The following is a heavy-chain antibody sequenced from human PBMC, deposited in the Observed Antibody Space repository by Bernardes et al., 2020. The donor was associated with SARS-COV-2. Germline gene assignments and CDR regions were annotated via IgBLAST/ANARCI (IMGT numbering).Heavy chain of an antibody. CDR1: GGSVSSGSYH. D-gene: IGHD2-2*01. Sequence: SETLSPTCTVSGGSVSSGSYHWSWIRQPAGQGLEWIGRIYTTGCTNYKPSLKSRVTMSVDTSKNQFSLKLSSVTAADTAVYYCARDLMEYQPQVGYGDWFDSWGQGTLVTVSS. V-gene: IGHV4-61*02. J-gene: IGHJ5*01. CDR3: ARDLMEYQPQVGYGDWFDS. CDR2: IYTTGCT.